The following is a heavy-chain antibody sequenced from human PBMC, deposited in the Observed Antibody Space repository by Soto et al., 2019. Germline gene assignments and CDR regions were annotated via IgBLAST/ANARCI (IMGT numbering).Heavy chain of an antibody. CDR3: ARQLPTAIRGGHYYSYGMDV. CDR2: LHSDGWTT. CDR1: VEMVRSVG. D-gene: IGHD2-2*02. Sequence: GSLLIRGPASVEMVRSVGIHCVRQAPRKGLVWVSRLHSDGWTTSYADSVKGRFTISRDNAKNTLYLQMNSLRAEDTAVYYCARQLPTAIRGGHYYSYGMDVWGQGTTVTVSS. J-gene: IGHJ6*02. V-gene: IGHV3-74*01.